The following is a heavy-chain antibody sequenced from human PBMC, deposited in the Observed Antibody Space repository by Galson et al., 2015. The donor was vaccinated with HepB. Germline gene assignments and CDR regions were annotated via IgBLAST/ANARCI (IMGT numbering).Heavy chain of an antibody. CDR3: AGYREWLAFYGMDV. J-gene: IGHJ6*02. V-gene: IGHV4-59*08. CDR1: GGSISSNY. Sequence: SETLSLTCTVSGGSISSNYWSWIRQPPGRGLEWIGYVYYSGSTNYNPSLKSRVSISVDTPKNQFSLKLRSVTAADTAVYYCAGYREWLAFYGMDVWGQGTTVTVSS. D-gene: IGHD6-19*01. CDR2: VYYSGST.